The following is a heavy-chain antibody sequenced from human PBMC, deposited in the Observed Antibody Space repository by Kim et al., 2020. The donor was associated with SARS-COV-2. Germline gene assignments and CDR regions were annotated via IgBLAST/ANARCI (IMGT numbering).Heavy chain of an antibody. V-gene: IGHV3-21*01. D-gene: IGHD3-22*01. Sequence: GGSLRLSCAASGFTFSSYSMNWVRQAPGKGLEWVSYISSSSSYIYYADSVKGRFTISRDNAKNSLYLQMNSLRAEDTAVYYCARAVVSSGYYSGLAPDYWGQGTLVTVSS. CDR3: ARAVVSSGYYSGLAPDY. CDR1: GFTFSSYS. CDR2: ISSSSSYI. J-gene: IGHJ4*02.